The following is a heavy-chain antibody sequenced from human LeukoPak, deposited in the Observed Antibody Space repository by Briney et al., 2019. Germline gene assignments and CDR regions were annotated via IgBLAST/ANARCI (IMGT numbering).Heavy chain of an antibody. CDR1: GFTFSMYA. CDR2: ISDNT. CDR3: AKGQGSEIYKYYFDY. D-gene: IGHD3-10*01. J-gene: IGHJ4*02. Sequence: PGGSLRLSCAASGFTFSMYAMAWVRQAPGKGLEWVSGISDNTYYADSVRGRFTISRDNSKNTLYLQMNSLRAEDTAVYYCAKGQGSEIYKYYFDYWGQGALVTVSS. V-gene: IGHV3-23*01.